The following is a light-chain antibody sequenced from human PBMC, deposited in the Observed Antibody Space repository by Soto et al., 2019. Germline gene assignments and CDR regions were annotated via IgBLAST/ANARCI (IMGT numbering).Light chain of an antibody. CDR2: EVS. Sequence: QSALTQLASVSGSPGQSIAISCTGTSSDVGGYNYVSWYQQHPGKAPKLMISEVSNRPSGVSNRFSGSKSGNTASLTISGLQAEDEADYYCSSYTSSSTYVFGTGTKLTVL. CDR1: SSDVGGYNY. CDR3: SSYTSSSTYV. J-gene: IGLJ1*01. V-gene: IGLV2-14*01.